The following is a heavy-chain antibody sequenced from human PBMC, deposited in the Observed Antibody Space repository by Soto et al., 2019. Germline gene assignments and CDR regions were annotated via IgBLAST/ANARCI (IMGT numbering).Heavy chain of an antibody. V-gene: IGHV2-5*02. J-gene: IGHJ6*02. CDR2: IYWDDDK. D-gene: IGHD4-17*01. Sequence: QITLKESGPTLVKPTQTLTLTCTFSGFSLNTSGVGVGWIRQPPGKALECLALIYWDDDKRYTPSLKTRLTITRATSNNPVVLTMTNMDPVAKATYYWARDYGGPPHYYFGFDVWGQGTTVTVSS. CDR1: GFSLNTSGVG. CDR3: ARDYGGPPHYYFGFDV.